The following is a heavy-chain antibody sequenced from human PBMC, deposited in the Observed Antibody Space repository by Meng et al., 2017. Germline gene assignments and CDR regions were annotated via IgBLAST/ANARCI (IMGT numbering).Heavy chain of an antibody. V-gene: IGHV1-3*01. CDR2: INAGNGNT. CDR3: ARVLPATIFGVVIDSWFDP. CDR1: GYTFTSYA. J-gene: IGHJ5*02. D-gene: IGHD3-3*01. Sequence: QVQLVQFGAEVKKPGASVKVSCKASGYTFTSYAMHWVRQAPGQRLEWMGWINAGNGNTKYSQKFQGRVTITRDTSASTAYMELSSLRSEDTAVYYCARVLPATIFGVVIDSWFDPWGQGTLVTVS.